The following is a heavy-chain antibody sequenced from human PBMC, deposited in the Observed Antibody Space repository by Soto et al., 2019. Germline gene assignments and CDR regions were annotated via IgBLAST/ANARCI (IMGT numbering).Heavy chain of an antibody. CDR2: IIPIIAVT. CDR3: ARESLGAKGADH. J-gene: IGHJ4*02. Sequence: QVQLVQSGAEVKRPGSSVKVSCESSGDTFNSYVISWVRQAPGQGLEWMGGIIPIIAVTHYAQKFQGRVTISALSSTGTAYMELTNMGFEDTALYYCARESLGAKGADHWGQGTLVTVSS. D-gene: IGHD3-16*01. CDR1: GDTFNSYV. V-gene: IGHV1-69*17.